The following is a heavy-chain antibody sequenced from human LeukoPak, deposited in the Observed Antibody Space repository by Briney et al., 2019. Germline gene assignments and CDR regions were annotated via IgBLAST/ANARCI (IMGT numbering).Heavy chain of an antibody. V-gene: IGHV3-21*01. CDR2: ISSSSSYI. J-gene: IGHJ6*02. Sequence: GGSLRLSCAASGFTFSSYSMNWVRQAPGKGLEWVSSISSSSSYIYYADSVKGRFTISRDNAKNSLYLQMNSLRAEDTAVYYCARDRGKTPGIAAADGMDVWGQGTTVTVSS. D-gene: IGHD6-13*01. CDR3: ARDRGKTPGIAAADGMDV. CDR1: GFTFSSYS.